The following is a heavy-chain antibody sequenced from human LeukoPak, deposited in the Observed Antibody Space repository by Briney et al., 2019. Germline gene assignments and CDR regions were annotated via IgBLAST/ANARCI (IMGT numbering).Heavy chain of an antibody. CDR2: INPNSGGT. J-gene: IGHJ6*02. CDR3: ASPAPLGAAGMDV. Sequence: ASVKVSCKASGYTFTGYYMHWVRQAPGQRLEWMGWINPNSGGTDYAQKFQGRVTMTRDTSISTAYMELSRLRSDDTAVYYCASPAPLGAAGMDVWGQGTTVTVSS. V-gene: IGHV1-2*02. D-gene: IGHD2-2*01. CDR1: GYTFTGYY.